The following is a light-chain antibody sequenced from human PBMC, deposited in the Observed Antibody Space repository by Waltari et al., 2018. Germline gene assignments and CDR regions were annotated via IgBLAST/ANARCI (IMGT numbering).Light chain of an antibody. CDR1: SSDIGSYHS. CDR3: TSYTSSSTLV. Sequence: QSALTQPASVSGSPGQSITISCTGTSSDIGSYHSVSWFQPHPGKAPKLILYNVNNRPSEFSPRCSGSKSGNTASLTISGLQAEDEATYYCTSYTSSSTLVFGGGTKVTVL. J-gene: IGLJ2*01. CDR2: NVN. V-gene: IGLV2-14*03.